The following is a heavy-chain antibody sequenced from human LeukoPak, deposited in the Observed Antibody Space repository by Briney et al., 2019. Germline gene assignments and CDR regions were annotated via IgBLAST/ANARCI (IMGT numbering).Heavy chain of an antibody. Sequence: PGGSLRLSCAVSGFSFNNAWMNWVRQAPGKGLEWVGRIKRKIDGETTDYAAPVKGRFTISRDDSKSTLYLQMNSLRAEDTAVYYCAIDLRYSSGWYGLFDYWGQGTLVTVSS. CDR3: AIDLRYSSGWYGLFDY. CDR1: GFSFNNAW. D-gene: IGHD6-19*01. V-gene: IGHV3-15*01. J-gene: IGHJ4*02. CDR2: IKRKIDGETT.